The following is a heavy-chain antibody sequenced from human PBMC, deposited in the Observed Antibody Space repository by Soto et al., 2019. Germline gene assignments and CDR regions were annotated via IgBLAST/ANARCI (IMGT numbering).Heavy chain of an antibody. J-gene: IGHJ6*03. CDR3: ARGDYGSGSYFWNHYYYYYMDV. CDR1: GFTFSSYW. D-gene: IGHD3-10*01. CDR2: IKQDGSEK. Sequence: GGSLRLSCAASGFTFSSYWMSWVRQAPGKGLEWVANIKQDGSEKYYVDSVKGRFTISRDNAKNSLYLQMNSLRAEDTAVYYCARGDYGSGSYFWNHYYYYYMDVWGKGTTVTVSS. V-gene: IGHV3-7*01.